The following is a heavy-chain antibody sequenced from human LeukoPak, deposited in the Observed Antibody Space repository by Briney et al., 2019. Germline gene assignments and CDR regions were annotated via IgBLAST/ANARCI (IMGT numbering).Heavy chain of an antibody. J-gene: IGHJ4*02. Sequence: GASVKVFCKTSGYIFTGYYLHWVRQAPGQGLEWMGWINPNTGGTNSAQSFQGRVTMTRDTSITTVYMELYRLTSDDTAVYFCARDGSADYLSAPSNTPMVPLDYWGQGTLVTVSS. D-gene: IGHD5-18*01. V-gene: IGHV1-2*02. CDR3: ARDGSADYLSAPSNTPMVPLDY. CDR1: GYIFTGYY. CDR2: INPNTGGT.